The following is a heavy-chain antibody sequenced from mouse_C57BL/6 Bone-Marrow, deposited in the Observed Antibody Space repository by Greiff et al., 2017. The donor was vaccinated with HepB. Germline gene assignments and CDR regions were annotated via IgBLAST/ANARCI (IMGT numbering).Heavy chain of an antibody. CDR3: ANQLGPYWYFDV. V-gene: IGHV1-80*01. CDR1: GYAFSSYW. D-gene: IGHD4-1*02. Sequence: VKLVESGAELVKPGASVKISCKASGYAFSSYWMNWVKQRPGKGLEWIGQIYPGDGDTNYNGKFKGKATLTADKSSSTAYMQLSSLTSEDSAVYFWANQLGPYWYFDVWGTGTTVTVSS. CDR2: IYPGDGDT. J-gene: IGHJ1*03.